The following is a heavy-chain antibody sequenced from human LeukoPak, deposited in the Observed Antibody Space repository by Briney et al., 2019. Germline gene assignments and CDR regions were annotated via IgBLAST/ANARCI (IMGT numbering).Heavy chain of an antibody. V-gene: IGHV1-18*01. J-gene: IGHJ4*02. CDR2: ISTYDGNT. Sequence: GASVKVSCKASGYTFTTYGINWVQQAPGQGLEWMGWISTYDGNTNYAQKLRGRVTMVRDTSTSTVYMELRGLRSDDTAVYYCARDQPRRGPGNHDYWGQGTLVTVSS. CDR3: ARDQPRRGPGNHDY. D-gene: IGHD1-26*01. CDR1: GYTFTTYG.